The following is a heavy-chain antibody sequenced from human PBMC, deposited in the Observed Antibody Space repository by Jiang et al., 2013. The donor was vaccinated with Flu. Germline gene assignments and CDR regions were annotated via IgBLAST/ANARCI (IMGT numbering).Heavy chain of an antibody. CDR2: IYYSGST. D-gene: IGHD1/OR15-1a*01. CDR1: GGSISSSSYY. J-gene: IGHJ2*01. V-gene: IGHV4-39*01. Sequence: TLSLTCTVSGGSISSSSYYWGWIRQPPGKGLEWIGSIYYSGSTYXNPSLKSRVTISVDTPKKQFSLKLSSVTAADTAVYYCARLTTADWYFDLWGRGTLVTVSS. CDR3: ARLTTADWYFDL.